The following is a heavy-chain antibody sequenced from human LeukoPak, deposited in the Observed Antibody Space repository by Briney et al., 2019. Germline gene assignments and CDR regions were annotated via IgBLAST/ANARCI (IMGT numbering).Heavy chain of an antibody. CDR1: GGSIRSYF. Sequence: SETLSLTCTVSGGSIRSYFWSWLRQPPGKGLEWIGYIWDTEITDYNPSLKSRVTISLDTSKNHFSLKLRSVTAADTALYFCARGLVLAADDAFDIWGQGTLVTVSS. V-gene: IGHV4-59*01. CDR2: IWDTEIT. J-gene: IGHJ3*02. D-gene: IGHD2-21*02. CDR3: ARGLVLAADDAFDI.